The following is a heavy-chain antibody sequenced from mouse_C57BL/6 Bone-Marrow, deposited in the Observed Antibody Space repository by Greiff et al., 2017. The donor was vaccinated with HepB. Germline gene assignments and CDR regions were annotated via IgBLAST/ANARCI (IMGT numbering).Heavy chain of an antibody. Sequence: VQLQQPGAELVKPGASVKLSCKASGYTFTSYWMQWVKQRPGQGLEWIGEIDPSNSYTNYNQKFKGKATLTVDTSSSTAYMQLSSLTSEDSAVYYCARGEGYCGYCDVWGRGTTVTVTA. CDR3: ARGEGYCGYCDV. D-gene: IGHD2-3*01. V-gene: IGHV1-50*01. J-gene: IGHJ1*03. CDR1: GYTFTSYW. CDR2: IDPSNSYT.